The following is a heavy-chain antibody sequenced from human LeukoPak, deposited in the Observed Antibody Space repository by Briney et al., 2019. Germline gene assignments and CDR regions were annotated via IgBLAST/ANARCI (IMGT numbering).Heavy chain of an antibody. Sequence: SETLSLTCAVYGGSFSGYYWSWIRQPPGKGLEWIGEINHSGSTNYNPSLKSRVTISVDTSKNQLSLKLSSVTAADTAVYYCARGRTRMDVWGQGTTVTVSS. CDR1: GGSFSGYY. CDR2: INHSGST. CDR3: ARGRTRMDV. V-gene: IGHV4-34*01. J-gene: IGHJ6*02. D-gene: IGHD2-2*01.